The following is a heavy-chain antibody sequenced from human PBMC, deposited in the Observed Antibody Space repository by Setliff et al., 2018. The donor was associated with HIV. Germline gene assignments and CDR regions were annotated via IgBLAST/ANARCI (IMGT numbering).Heavy chain of an antibody. Sequence: AASVKVSCKTSGGPFSSYAVSWVRQAPGQGLEWMGGIIPAFGTANYAQKFQGRVTITTDESTSTAYMELSGLRSEDTAVYFCARDGLLVAGIRFDYWGQGTLVTV. CDR2: IIPAFGTA. D-gene: IGHD6-19*01. J-gene: IGHJ4*01. CDR1: GGPFSSYA. V-gene: IGHV1-69*05. CDR3: ARDGLLVAGIRFDY.